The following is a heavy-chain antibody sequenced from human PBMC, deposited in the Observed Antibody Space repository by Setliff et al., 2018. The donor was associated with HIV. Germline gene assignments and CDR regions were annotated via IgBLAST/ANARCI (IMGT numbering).Heavy chain of an antibody. D-gene: IGHD3-10*01. Sequence: SVKVSCKASGGPFTSAFNWVRQVPGQGLEWMGGIIPIFGTANYAQNFGGRVTITADQSTTTPYLQLNSLRFEDTAIYYCASDSPAARFEELEDHYYYFMDVWGKGTTVTVS. V-gene: IGHV1-69*13. CDR1: GGPFTSA. J-gene: IGHJ6*03. CDR2: IIPIFGTA. CDR3: ASDSPAARFEELEDHYYYFMDV.